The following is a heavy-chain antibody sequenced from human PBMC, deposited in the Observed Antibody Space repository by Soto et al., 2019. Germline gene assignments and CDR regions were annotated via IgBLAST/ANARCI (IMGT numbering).Heavy chain of an antibody. Sequence: SETLSLTCTVSGGSISIGGYYWSWIRQHPGKGLEWIGYIYYSGTTYYNPSLKSRVTISVDTSKNQFSLKVNSVTAADTAAYYCARAGHSSSTEGANWFDPWGQGTLVTVSS. J-gene: IGHJ5*02. CDR3: ARAGHSSSTEGANWFDP. V-gene: IGHV4-31*03. CDR2: IYYSGTT. D-gene: IGHD6-6*01. CDR1: GGSISIGGYY.